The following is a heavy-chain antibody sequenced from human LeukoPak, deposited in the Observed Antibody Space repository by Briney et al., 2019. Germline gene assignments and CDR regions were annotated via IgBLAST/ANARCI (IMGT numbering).Heavy chain of an antibody. CDR1: GFTFSSYS. V-gene: IGHV3-21*01. D-gene: IGHD1-26*01. CDR2: ISSSSSYI. CDR3: ARDPLVGACFDY. Sequence: GGSLRLSCAASGFTFSSYSMNWVRQAPGKGLEWVSSISSSSSYIYYADSVKGRFTISRDNAKNSLYLQMNSLRAEDTAVYYCARDPLVGACFDYWGQGTLVTVSS. J-gene: IGHJ4*02.